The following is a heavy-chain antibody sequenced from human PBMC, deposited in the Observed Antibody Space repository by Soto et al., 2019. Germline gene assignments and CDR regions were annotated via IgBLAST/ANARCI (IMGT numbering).Heavy chain of an antibody. CDR3: VRDVGGSGWFAP. V-gene: IGHV4-4*07. J-gene: IGHJ5*02. Sequence: SETLSLTCTVSGISIDNYYCSWIRQSAGRGLEWIGRIYSSGTTNYNPSLKSRVTMSVDMSKSQFSLNVRSVTAADTAVYYCVRDVGGSGWFAPWGQGTLVTVSS. CDR1: GISIDNYY. CDR2: IYSSGTT.